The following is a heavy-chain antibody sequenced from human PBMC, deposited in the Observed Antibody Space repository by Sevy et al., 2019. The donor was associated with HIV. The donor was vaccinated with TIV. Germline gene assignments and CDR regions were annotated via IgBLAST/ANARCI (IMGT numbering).Heavy chain of an antibody. CDR3: AKWVYDSSGYHRSVDY. V-gene: IGHV3-30*02. J-gene: IGHJ4*02. D-gene: IGHD3-22*01. CDR2: IRYDGSNK. CDR1: GFTFSSYG. Sequence: GGSLRLSCAASGFTFSSYGMHWVRQAPGKGLEWVAFIRYDGSNKYYADSVKGRFTISRDNSKNTLFLQMNSLRAEDTAVYYCAKWVYDSSGYHRSVDYWGQGTLVTVSS.